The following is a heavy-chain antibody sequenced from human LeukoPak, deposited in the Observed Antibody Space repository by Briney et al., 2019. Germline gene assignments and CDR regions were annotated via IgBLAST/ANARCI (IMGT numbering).Heavy chain of an antibody. CDR1: GYTFTGYY. CDR2: INPNSGGT. Sequence: ASVKVSCKASGYTFTGYYMHWVRQAPGQGLEWMGRINPNSGGTNYAQKFQGRVTMTRDTSISTAYMELSRLRSDDTAVYYCAREPAATRIAVAGQGDYWGQGTLVTVSS. V-gene: IGHV1-2*06. J-gene: IGHJ4*02. D-gene: IGHD6-19*01. CDR3: AREPAATRIAVAGQGDY.